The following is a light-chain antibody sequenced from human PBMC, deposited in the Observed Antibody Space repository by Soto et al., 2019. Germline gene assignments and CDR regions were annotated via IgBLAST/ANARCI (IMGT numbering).Light chain of an antibody. CDR3: SSHPSGSTRV. V-gene: IGLV2-14*01. CDR1: SSDVGGYDY. CDR2: EVT. J-gene: IGLJ1*01. Sequence: QSVLTQPASVSGSPGQSIAISCTGTSSDVGGYDYVSWYQQHPDKAPKLMIYEVTKRPSGVSNRFSGSKSGNTASLTISGLQPDDEADYYCSSHPSGSTRVFGSGPNVTVL.